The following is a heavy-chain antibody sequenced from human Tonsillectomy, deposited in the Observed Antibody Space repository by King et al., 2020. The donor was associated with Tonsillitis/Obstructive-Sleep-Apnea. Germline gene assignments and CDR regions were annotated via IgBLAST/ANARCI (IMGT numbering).Heavy chain of an antibody. Sequence: QLQESGPGLVKPSETLSLTCTVSGGSISSSSYYWGWIRQPPGKGLEWIGSIYYSGNTYYNPSLKSRVTISVDTSKNQFSLKLSSVTAADTAVYYCARRASYYDTSGVDYWGQGTLVTVSS. CDR2: IYYSGNT. D-gene: IGHD3-22*01. CDR1: GGSISSSSYY. J-gene: IGHJ4*02. CDR3: ARRASYYDTSGVDY. V-gene: IGHV4-39*01.